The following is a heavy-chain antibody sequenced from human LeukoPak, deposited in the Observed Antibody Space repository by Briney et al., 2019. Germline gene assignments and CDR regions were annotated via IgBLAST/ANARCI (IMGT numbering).Heavy chain of an antibody. J-gene: IGHJ4*02. V-gene: IGHV3-7*01. CDR3: ASGHYYDSIRGGDY. Sequence: GGSLRLSCAASGFTFSSYWMSWVRQAPGKGLEWVANIKQDGSEKYYVDSVKGRFTISRDNAKNSLYLQMNSLRAEDTAVYYCASGHYYDSIRGGDYWGQGTLVTVSS. D-gene: IGHD3-22*01. CDR2: IKQDGSEK. CDR1: GFTFSSYW.